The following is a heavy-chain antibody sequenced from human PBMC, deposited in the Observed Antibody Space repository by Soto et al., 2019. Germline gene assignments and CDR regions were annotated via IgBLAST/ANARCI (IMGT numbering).Heavy chain of an antibody. V-gene: IGHV3-21*01. J-gene: IGHJ4*02. CDR2: ISSGGSFT. CDR3: ATEPDYINYFDY. D-gene: IGHD4-4*01. Sequence: GGSLRLSCAASGFSLRSLTLNWVRQAPGKGLEWVSSISSGGSFTYYADSVKGRFTISRDNAKNSLYLQMNSLRVEDTAVYYCATEPDYINYFDYWGLGTLVTVSS. CDR1: GFSLRSLT.